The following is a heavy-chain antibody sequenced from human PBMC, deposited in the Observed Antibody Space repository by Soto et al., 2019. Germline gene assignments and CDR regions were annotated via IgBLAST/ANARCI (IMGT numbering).Heavy chain of an antibody. CDR1: GGSISSGRFY. D-gene: IGHD4-17*01. CDR3: ARNYGGNSGLTYDY. V-gene: IGHV4-31*03. CDR2: IYYSGST. J-gene: IGHJ4*02. Sequence: PSETLSLTCTVSGGSISSGRFYWSWIRQHPGKGLEWIGYIYYSGSTYYNPSLKSRVTISVDTSKNQFSLKLSSVTAADTAVYYCARNYGGNSGLTYDYWGQGTLVTVSS.